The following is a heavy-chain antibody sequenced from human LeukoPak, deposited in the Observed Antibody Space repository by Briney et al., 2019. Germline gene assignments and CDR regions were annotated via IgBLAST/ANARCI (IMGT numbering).Heavy chain of an antibody. CDR2: IYYSGST. J-gene: IGHJ6*02. CDR1: GGSISSYY. Sequence: SETLSLTCTVSGGSISSYYWSWIRQPPEKGLEWIGYIYYSGSTNYNPSLKSRVTISVDTSKNQFSLKLSSVTAADTAVYYCARVRDGMDVWGQGTTVTVSS. V-gene: IGHV4-59*01. CDR3: ARVRDGMDV. D-gene: IGHD3-10*01.